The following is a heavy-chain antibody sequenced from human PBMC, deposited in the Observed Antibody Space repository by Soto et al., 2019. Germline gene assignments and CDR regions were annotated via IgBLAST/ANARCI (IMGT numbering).Heavy chain of an antibody. Sequence: GSLRLSCAASGFTFSSYGMHWVRQAPGKGLEWVAVIWYDGSNKYYADSVKGRFTISRDNSKNTLYLQMNSLRAEDTAVYYCARSTLGDAVTAEYAVDYWGQGTLVTVSS. V-gene: IGHV3-33*01. CDR3: ARSTLGDAVTAEYAVDY. D-gene: IGHD2-21*02. J-gene: IGHJ4*02. CDR1: GFTFSSYG. CDR2: IWYDGSNK.